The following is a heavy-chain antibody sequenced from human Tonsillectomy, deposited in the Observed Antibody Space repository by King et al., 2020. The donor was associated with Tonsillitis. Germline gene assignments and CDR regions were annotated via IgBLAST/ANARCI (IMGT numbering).Heavy chain of an antibody. CDR2: IYHSGST. V-gene: IGHV4-38-2*01. D-gene: IGHD3-10*01. CDR1: GYSISSGYY. J-gene: IGHJ6*02. CDR3: ASESCYGSGSYRQFYYYYGMDV. Sequence: MQLQESGPGLVKPSETLSLTCAVSGYSISSGYYWGWIRQPPGKGLEWIGSIYHSGSTYYNPSLKSRVTISVDTSKNQFSLKLSPVTAAGTAVYYCASESCYGSGSYRQFYYYYGMDVCGQGTTVTVS.